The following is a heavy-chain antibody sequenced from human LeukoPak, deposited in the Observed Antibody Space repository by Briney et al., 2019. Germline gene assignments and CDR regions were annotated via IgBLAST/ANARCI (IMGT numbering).Heavy chain of an antibody. CDR1: GFTFSSYA. D-gene: IGHD3-10*01. J-gene: IGHJ4*02. Sequence: GGSLRLSCAASGFTFSSYAMSWVRQAPGKGLEWVSAISGSGGSTYYADSVKGRFTISRDNSKNTLYLQMNSLRAEDTAVYYFAKLLMAMVRGVDIDCWGQGTLVTVSS. CDR3: AKLLMAMVRGVDIDC. V-gene: IGHV3-23*01. CDR2: ISGSGGST.